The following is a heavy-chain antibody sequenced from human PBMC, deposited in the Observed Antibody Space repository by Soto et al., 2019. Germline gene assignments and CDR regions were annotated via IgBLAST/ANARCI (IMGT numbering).Heavy chain of an antibody. CDR2: IYHSGST. Sequence: SETLSLTCAVSGGSISSGGYSWSWIRQPPGKGLEWIGYIYHSGSTYYNPSLKSRVTISVDRSKNQFSLKLSSVTAADTAVYYCARGYDFWSGYYKYYYYGMDVWGQGTTVTVSS. CDR1: GGSISSGGYS. D-gene: IGHD3-3*01. J-gene: IGHJ6*02. V-gene: IGHV4-30-2*01. CDR3: ARGYDFWSGYYKYYYYGMDV.